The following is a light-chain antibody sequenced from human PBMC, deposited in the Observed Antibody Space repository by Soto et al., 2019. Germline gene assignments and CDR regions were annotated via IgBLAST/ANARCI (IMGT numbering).Light chain of an antibody. CDR2: DAS. J-gene: IGKJ5*01. Sequence: DIEVTQSPSSLSASVGDRVTITCQASQDISNYLNWYQQKTGRAPKLLIYDASSLESGVSSRYSGSGSGTHLTFTISSLQPDDIATYYCQQYEDFPLTFGQGTRLDIK. V-gene: IGKV1-33*01. CDR1: QDISNY. CDR3: QQYEDFPLT.